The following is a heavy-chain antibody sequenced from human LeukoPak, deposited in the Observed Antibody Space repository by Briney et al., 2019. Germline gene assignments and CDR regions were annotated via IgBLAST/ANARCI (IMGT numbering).Heavy chain of an antibody. D-gene: IGHD1-26*01. V-gene: IGHV1-18*01. Sequence: ASVKVSCKASGYTCTSYGISWVRQAPGQGLEWMGWISAYNGNTNYAQKLQGRVTMTTDTSTSTAYMELRSLGSDDTAVYYCARSPTTANYYYYYMDVWGKGTTVTVSS. J-gene: IGHJ6*03. CDR2: ISAYNGNT. CDR1: GYTCTSYG. CDR3: ARSPTTANYYYYYMDV.